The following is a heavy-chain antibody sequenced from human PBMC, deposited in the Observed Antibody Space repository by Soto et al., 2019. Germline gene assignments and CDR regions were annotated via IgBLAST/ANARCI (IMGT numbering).Heavy chain of an antibody. CDR3: AKGLWFGELPFDAFDI. Sequence: QVQLVESGGGVVQPGRSLRLSCAASGFTFSSYGMHWVRQAPGKGLEWVAVISYDGSNKYYADSVKGRFTISRDNSKNTLYLQMNSLRAEDTAVYSCAKGLWFGELPFDAFDIWGQGTMVTVSS. CDR2: ISYDGSNK. V-gene: IGHV3-30*18. J-gene: IGHJ3*02. CDR1: GFTFSSYG. D-gene: IGHD3-10*01.